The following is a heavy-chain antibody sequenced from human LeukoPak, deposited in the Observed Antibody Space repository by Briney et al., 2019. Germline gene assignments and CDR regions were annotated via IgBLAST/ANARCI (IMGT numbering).Heavy chain of an antibody. CDR3: AKSGYNRFDY. Sequence: GGSLRLSCAASGFTFSSYWMTWVRQAPGKGLEWVASINQDGSEKYYVDSVKGRFTISRDNTKNLVYLQMNSLIAEDTAVYYCAKSGYNRFDYWGQGTRVTVSS. CDR1: GFTFSSYW. V-gene: IGHV3-7*03. D-gene: IGHD5-24*01. J-gene: IGHJ4*02. CDR2: INQDGSEK.